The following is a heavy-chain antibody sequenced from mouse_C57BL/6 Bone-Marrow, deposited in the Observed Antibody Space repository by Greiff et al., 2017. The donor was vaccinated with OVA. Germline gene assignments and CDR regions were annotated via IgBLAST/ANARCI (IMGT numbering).Heavy chain of an antibody. Sequence: VQLQQSGAELVRPGASVKLSCTASGFNIKDDYMHWVKQRPEQGLEWIGWIDPENGDTEYASKFQGKATITADTSSNTAYLQLSSLTSEDTAVYYCTTYGNYPWDVDVWGTGTTVTVSS. D-gene: IGHD2-1*01. CDR1: GFNIKDDY. J-gene: IGHJ1*03. CDR2: IDPENGDT. V-gene: IGHV14-4*01. CDR3: TTYGNYPWDVDV.